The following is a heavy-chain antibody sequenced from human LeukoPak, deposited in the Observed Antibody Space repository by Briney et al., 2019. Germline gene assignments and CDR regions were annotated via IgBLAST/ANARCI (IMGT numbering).Heavy chain of an antibody. CDR3: AREDMVRGVTRGSGFDY. CDR1: GFTFSSYS. CDR2: ISSSSSYI. D-gene: IGHD3-10*01. V-gene: IGHV3-21*01. J-gene: IGHJ4*02. Sequence: GGSLRLSCAASGFTFSSYSMNWVRQAPGKGLEWVSSISSSSSYIYYADSVKGRFTISRDNAKNSLYLQMNSLRAEDTAVYYCAREDMVRGVTRGSGFDYWGQGTLVTVSS.